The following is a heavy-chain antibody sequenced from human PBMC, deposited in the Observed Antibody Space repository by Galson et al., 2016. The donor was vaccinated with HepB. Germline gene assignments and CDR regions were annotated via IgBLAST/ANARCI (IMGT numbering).Heavy chain of an antibody. CDR3: AKDRDISGYSSGALDV. V-gene: IGHV3-9*01. CDR2: VSWTGGTR. D-gene: IGHD3-22*01. J-gene: IGHJ3*01. CDR1: GMKFDSFC. Sequence: SLRLSCAASGMKFDSFCMHWVRQAPGKGLEWVSDVSWTGGTRAYADSVKGRFTISGDNAKNSPYLEMNSLRPEDTALYYCAKDRDISGYSSGALDVWGQGTMVTVS.